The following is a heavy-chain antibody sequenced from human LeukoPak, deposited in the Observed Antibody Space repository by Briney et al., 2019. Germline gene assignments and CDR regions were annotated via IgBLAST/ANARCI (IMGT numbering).Heavy chain of an antibody. CDR1: GGSISRGGYY. CDR2: IYYSGST. J-gene: IGHJ4*02. D-gene: IGHD6-13*01. V-gene: IGHV4-31*03. Sequence: SETLSLTCTVSGGSISRGGYYWSWIRQHPGKGLEWIGYIYYSGSTYYNPSLKSRVTISVDTSKNQFSLKLSSVTAADTAVYYCAKDRVPMYSSSWYWGQGTLVTVSS. CDR3: AKDRVPMYSSSWY.